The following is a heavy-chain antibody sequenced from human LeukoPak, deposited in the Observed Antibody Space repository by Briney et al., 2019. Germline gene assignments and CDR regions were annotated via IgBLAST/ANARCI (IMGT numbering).Heavy chain of an antibody. J-gene: IGHJ4*02. CDR3: ARDAHFESSEQSGFGY. Sequence: ASVKVSCKASGYSFTGYYMHWVRQAPGRGLEWMGWIDPNSGDTNYPQKFQGRVTMTRDTSISTAYMELSRLTSDDTAVYYCARDAHFESSEQSGFGYWGQGTLVTVSS. V-gene: IGHV1-2*02. D-gene: IGHD3-22*01. CDR2: IDPNSGDT. CDR1: GYSFTGYY.